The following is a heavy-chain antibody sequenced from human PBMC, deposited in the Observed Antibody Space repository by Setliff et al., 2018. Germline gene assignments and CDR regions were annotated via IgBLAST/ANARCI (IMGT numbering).Heavy chain of an antibody. V-gene: IGHV2-70*04. J-gene: IGHJ6*03. CDR3: ARIKGEPGLYYYYYMDV. CDR1: GFSLSTSGMR. CDR2: IDWDDDK. Sequence: SGPTLVNPTQTLTLTCTFSGFSLSTSGMRVSWIRQPPGKALEWLARIDWDDDKYYSTSLKTRLTISKDTSKNQVVLTMTNMDPVDTATYYCARIKGEPGLYYYYYMDVWGKGTTVTVSS. D-gene: IGHD3-16*01.